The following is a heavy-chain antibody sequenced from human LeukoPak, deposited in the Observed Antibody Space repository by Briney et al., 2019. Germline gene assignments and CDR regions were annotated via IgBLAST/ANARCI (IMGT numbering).Heavy chain of an antibody. Sequence: TSETLSLTCAVYGGSFSGYYWSWIRQPPGKGLEWIGEINHSGSTNYNPSLKSRVTISVDTSKNQFSLKLSSVTAADTAVYYCARDTWSGSDYWGQGTLVTVSS. D-gene: IGHD3-10*01. CDR2: INHSGST. V-gene: IGHV4-34*01. J-gene: IGHJ4*02. CDR3: ARDTWSGSDY. CDR1: GGSFSGYY.